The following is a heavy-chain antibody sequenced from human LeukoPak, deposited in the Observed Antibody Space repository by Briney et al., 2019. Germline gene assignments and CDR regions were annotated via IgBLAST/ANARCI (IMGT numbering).Heavy chain of an antibody. V-gene: IGHV3-53*01. J-gene: IGHJ4*02. CDR3: ARAPYDSSGYYFDY. Sequence: GGSLRPSCAASGFTVSSNYMSWVRQAPGKGLEWVSVIYSGGSTYYADSVKGRFTISRDNSKNTLYLQMNSLRAEDTAVYYCARAPYDSSGYYFDYWGQGTLVTVSS. CDR2: IYSGGST. CDR1: GFTVSSNY. D-gene: IGHD3-22*01.